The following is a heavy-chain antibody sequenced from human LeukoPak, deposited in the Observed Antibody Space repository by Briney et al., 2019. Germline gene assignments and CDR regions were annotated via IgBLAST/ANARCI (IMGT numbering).Heavy chain of an antibody. D-gene: IGHD1-26*01. Sequence: ASVKVSCKPSGYTFISYGISWVRQAPGQGLEWMGWISAYNGNTNYAQKLQGRVTMTTDTSTSTAYMELRGLRSDDTAVYYCARVVGGSYYSANCFDYWGQGTLVTVSS. CDR2: ISAYNGNT. CDR3: ARVVGGSYYSANCFDY. J-gene: IGHJ4*02. V-gene: IGHV1-18*01. CDR1: GYTFISYG.